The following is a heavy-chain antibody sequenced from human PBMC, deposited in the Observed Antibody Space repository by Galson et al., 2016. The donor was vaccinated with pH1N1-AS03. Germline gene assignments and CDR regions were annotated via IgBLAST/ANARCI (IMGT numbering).Heavy chain of an antibody. Sequence: TLSLTCTASGGSISSGGYYWNWIRQHPGKGLEWIGYIFHSGSTYYNPSLESLVSISVDTSKNQFSLKLKSVTAADTAVYYCARQHIAAAEEDHWGPGTLVAVAS. D-gene: IGHD6-13*01. CDR1: GGSISSGGYY. CDR3: ARQHIAAAEEDH. CDR2: IFHSGST. J-gene: IGHJ4*02. V-gene: IGHV4-31*01.